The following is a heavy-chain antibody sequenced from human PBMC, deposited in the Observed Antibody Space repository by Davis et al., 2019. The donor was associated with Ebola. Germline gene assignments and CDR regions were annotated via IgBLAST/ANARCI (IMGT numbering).Heavy chain of an antibody. V-gene: IGHV4-34*01. CDR3: ARGGGWSYPYYGMDV. D-gene: IGHD2-15*01. CDR1: GGSFSGYY. Sequence: MPSETLSLTCAVYGGSFSGYYWSWIRQPPGKGLEWIGEINHSGSTNYNPPLKSRVTISVDTSKNQFSLKLSSVTAADTAVYYCARGGGWSYPYYGMDVWGQGTTVTVSS. J-gene: IGHJ6*02. CDR2: INHSGST.